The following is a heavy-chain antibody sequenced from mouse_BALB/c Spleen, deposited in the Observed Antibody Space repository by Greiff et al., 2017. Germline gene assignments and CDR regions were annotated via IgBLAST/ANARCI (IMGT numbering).Heavy chain of an antibody. CDR3: ARSYGNYEGFAY. D-gene: IGHD2-1*01. CDR1: GFTFSDYY. V-gene: IGHV5-4*02. J-gene: IGHJ3*01. CDR2: ISDGGSYT. Sequence: EVQVVESGGGLVKPGGSLKLSCAASGFTFSDYYMSWVRQTPEKRLEWVATISDGGSYTYYPDSVKGRFTISRDNAKNNLYLQMSSLKSEDTAMYYCARSYGNYEGFAYWGQGTLVTVSA.